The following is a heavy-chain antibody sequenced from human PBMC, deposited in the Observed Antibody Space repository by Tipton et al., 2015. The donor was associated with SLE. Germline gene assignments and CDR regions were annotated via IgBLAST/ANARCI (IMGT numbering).Heavy chain of an antibody. D-gene: IGHD2-21*02. CDR2: ISGSGGST. J-gene: IGHJ4*02. Sequence: GSLRLSCASSGFTFSSYAMSWVRQAPGKGLEWVSAISGSGGSTYYADSVKGRFTISRDNSKNTLYLQMNSLRAEDTAVYYCAKAVVTATGGDYWGQGTLVTVSS. CDR3: AKAVVTATGGDY. CDR1: GFTFSSYA. V-gene: IGHV3-23*01.